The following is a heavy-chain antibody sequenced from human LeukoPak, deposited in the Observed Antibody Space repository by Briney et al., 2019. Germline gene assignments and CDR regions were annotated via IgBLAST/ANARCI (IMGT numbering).Heavy chain of an antibody. V-gene: IGHV3-48*04. CDR2: FSVSGDSI. CDR1: GFTLSSYG. J-gene: IGHJ4*02. D-gene: IGHD5-18*01. CDR3: ARRASTERGHSYGLDY. Sequence: GGSLRLSCAASGFTLSSYGMSWVRQSPGKGLEWVSVFSVSGDSIFYADSVKGRITISRDNAKNSLYLQMNSLRAEDSAVYYCARRASTERGHSYGLDYWGQGTLVTVSS.